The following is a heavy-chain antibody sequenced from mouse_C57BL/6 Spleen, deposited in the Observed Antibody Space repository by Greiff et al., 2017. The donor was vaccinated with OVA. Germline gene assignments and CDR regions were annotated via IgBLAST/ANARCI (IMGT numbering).Heavy chain of an antibody. Sequence: VQLQQSGPVLVKPGASVKMSCKASGYTFTDYYMNWVKQSHGKSLEWIGVINPYNGGTSYNQKFKGKATLTVDKSSSTAYMELNSLTSEDSAVYYCARGRVDYGAFDVWGTGTTVTVSS. V-gene: IGHV1-19*01. J-gene: IGHJ1*03. CDR1: GYTFTDYY. CDR2: INPYNGGT. D-gene: IGHD2-4*01. CDR3: ARGRVDYGAFDV.